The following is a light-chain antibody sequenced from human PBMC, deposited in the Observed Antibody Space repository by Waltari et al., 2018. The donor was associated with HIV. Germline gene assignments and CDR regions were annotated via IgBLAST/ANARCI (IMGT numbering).Light chain of an antibody. CDR1: QRISSW. CDR2: KAS. J-gene: IGKJ1*01. CDR3: QQYNSYSWT. V-gene: IGKV1-5*03. Sequence: DIQMTQSPSTLSASVGDRVTITCRASQRISSWLAWCQQKPGKAPKLLIYKASSLESGVPSRFSGSGSGTEFTLTISSLQPDDFATYYCQQYNSYSWTFGQGTKVEIK.